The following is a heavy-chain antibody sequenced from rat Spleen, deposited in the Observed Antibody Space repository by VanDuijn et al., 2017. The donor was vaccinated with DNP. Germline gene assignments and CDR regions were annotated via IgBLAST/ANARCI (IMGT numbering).Heavy chain of an antibody. CDR2: INKDSSAI. Sequence: EVKLVESGGGLVQPGRSLKLSCAASGFNFNDYWMGWVRQAPGKGLDWIGKINKDSSAINYTPSLKDKFTISRDNAQNTLYLQMSKLGSEDTAIYSCARHYGHNGFDYWGQGVMVTVSS. CDR3: ARHYGHNGFDY. CDR1: GFNFNDYW. J-gene: IGHJ2*01. D-gene: IGHD1-11*01. V-gene: IGHV4-2*01.